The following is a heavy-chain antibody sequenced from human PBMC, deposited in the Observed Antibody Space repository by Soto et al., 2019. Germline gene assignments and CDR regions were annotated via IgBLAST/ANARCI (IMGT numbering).Heavy chain of an antibody. J-gene: IGHJ6*02. Sequence: PGGSLRLSCAASGFTFSNAWMNWVRQAPGKGLEWVGRIKSKTDGGTTDYAAPVKGRFTISRDDSKNTLYLQMNSLKTEDTAVYYCTTDHAGYSSSWYPNYYSGMDVWGQGTTVTVSS. CDR1: GFTFSNAW. V-gene: IGHV3-15*07. CDR3: TTDHAGYSSSWYPNYYSGMDV. D-gene: IGHD6-13*01. CDR2: IKSKTDGGTT.